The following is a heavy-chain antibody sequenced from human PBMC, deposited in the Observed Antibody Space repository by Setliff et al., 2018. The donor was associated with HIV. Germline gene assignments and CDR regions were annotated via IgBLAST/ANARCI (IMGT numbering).Heavy chain of an antibody. CDR3: ARVPYCSGGSCYRNYVDY. CDR1: GYTFSRYA. V-gene: IGHV1-3*01. D-gene: IGHD2-15*01. J-gene: IGHJ4*02. Sequence: PSVKVSCKASGYTFSRYAMNWVRQAPGQSLEWMGWINAGNGYTKYPQKFQGRVTITSDTSASTAYMELWSLRSEDTAMYYCARVPYCSGGSCYRNYVDYWGPGTLVTVSS. CDR2: INAGNGYT.